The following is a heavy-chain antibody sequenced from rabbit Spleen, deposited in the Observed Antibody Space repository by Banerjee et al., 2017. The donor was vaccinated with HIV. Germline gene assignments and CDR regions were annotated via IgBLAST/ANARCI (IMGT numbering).Heavy chain of an antibody. J-gene: IGHJ3*01. D-gene: IGHD1-1*01. Sequence: QSLEESGGDLVKPGASLTLTCTASGVSLNDKDVMCWVRQAPGKGLEWIACINTGDGGTYYASWAKGRFTISKTSSTTVTLQMTSLTVADTATYFCARDPNYASGHYIYSFWGQGTLVTVS. CDR1: GVSLNDKDV. V-gene: IGHV1S40*01. CDR3: ARDPNYASGHYIYSF. CDR2: INTGDGGT.